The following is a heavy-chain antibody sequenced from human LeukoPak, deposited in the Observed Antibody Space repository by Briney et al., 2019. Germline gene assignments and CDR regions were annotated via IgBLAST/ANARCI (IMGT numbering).Heavy chain of an antibody. V-gene: IGHV3-48*04. Sequence: QPGGSLRLSCAASGFPFSSYSMSWVRKAPGKGLEWVSYIDSRSSAIYYADSVKGRFTISRDNAKNSLYLQMNSLRGEDTAVYYCAKGASYVDGYYFDYWGQGTLVTVSS. CDR1: GFPFSSYS. CDR2: IDSRSSAI. J-gene: IGHJ4*02. D-gene: IGHD1-26*01. CDR3: AKGASYVDGYYFDY.